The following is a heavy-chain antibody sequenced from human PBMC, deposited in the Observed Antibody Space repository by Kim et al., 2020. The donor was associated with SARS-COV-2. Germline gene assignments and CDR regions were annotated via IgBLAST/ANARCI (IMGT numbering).Heavy chain of an antibody. D-gene: IGHD3-22*01. CDR3: ARSISAIVVVVNAFDL. V-gene: IGHV3-23*01. Sequence: GGSLRLSCAASGFTFSSYGMSWVRQAPGKGLEWVAVASQSGATTYYADSVNGRFTISRDNSQKTLYLEMSSLSADDTAMYFCARSISAIVVVVNAFDLWGQGTLVTVSS. CDR1: GFTFSSYG. CDR2: ASQSGATT. J-gene: IGHJ3*01.